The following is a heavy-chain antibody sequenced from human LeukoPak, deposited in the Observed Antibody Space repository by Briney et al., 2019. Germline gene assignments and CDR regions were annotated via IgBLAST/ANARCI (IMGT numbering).Heavy chain of an antibody. CDR3: ARLKYYDSTGYSPGYYMDV. V-gene: IGHV4-4*07. CDR1: GGSIINYY. Sequence: SETLSLTCTVSGGSIINYYWSWIRQPAGTGLEWVGRIYVTGSTIYNPSLQSRLSMSVDTSKNQFSLRLTSVTAADTAVYYCARLKYYDSTGYSPGYYMDVWGKGITDTVSS. D-gene: IGHD3-22*01. J-gene: IGHJ6*03. CDR2: IYVTGST.